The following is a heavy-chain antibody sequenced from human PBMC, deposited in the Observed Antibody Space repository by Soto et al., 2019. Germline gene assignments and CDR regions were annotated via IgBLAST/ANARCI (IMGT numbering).Heavy chain of an antibody. V-gene: IGHV1-2*04. CDR3: AILAITGSDYFDY. J-gene: IGHJ4*02. D-gene: IGHD1-20*01. Sequence: ASVKVSCKTSGYTFTDYYIQWVRQTPGEGLEWMGWINPNTGATNYAQKFQGWVTMTRDTSISTAYMELRSLKSDDTAVYYCAILAITGSDYFDYWGQGILVTVSS. CDR2: INPNTGAT. CDR1: GYTFTDYY.